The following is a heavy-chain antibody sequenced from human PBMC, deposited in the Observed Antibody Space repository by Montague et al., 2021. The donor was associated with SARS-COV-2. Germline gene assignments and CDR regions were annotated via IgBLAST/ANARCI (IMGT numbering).Heavy chain of an antibody. Sequence: SETLSLTCTVSAGSLSSRSNYWGWIRETPGMGLQWIGSVDSAGSTYYXPSLKSRVTISLDTSKNQFSLKLSSVTAADTAVYYCARDEYNRYWYEYWGQGALVTVSS. V-gene: IGHV4-39*07. CDR1: AGSLSSRSNY. J-gene: IGHJ4*02. D-gene: IGHD2-8*02. CDR2: VDSAGST. CDR3: ARDEYNRYWYEY.